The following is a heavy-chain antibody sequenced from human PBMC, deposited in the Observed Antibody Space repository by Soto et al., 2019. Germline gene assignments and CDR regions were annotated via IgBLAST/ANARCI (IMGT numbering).Heavy chain of an antibody. CDR3: AKGRRMVRGVIIDYFDY. CDR2: ISWNSGSI. D-gene: IGHD3-10*01. CDR1: GFTIDDYA. Sequence: EVQLVESGGGLVQPGRSLRLSCAASGFTIDDYAMHWVRQAPGKGLEWVSGISWNSGSIGYADSVKGRFTISRDNAKNSLYLQMNSLRAEDTALYYCAKGRRMVRGVIIDYFDYWGQGTLVTVSS. V-gene: IGHV3-9*01. J-gene: IGHJ4*02.